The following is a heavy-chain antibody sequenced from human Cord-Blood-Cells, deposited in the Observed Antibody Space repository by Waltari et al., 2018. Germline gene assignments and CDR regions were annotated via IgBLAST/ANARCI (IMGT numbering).Heavy chain of an antibody. D-gene: IGHD1-7*01. CDR1: AYTFTGYY. V-gene: IGHV1-2*02. CDR2: INPNRGGT. CDR3: AREGKSGTTAFDI. Sequence: QVQLVQSGAEVKKPGASVKVSCKASAYTFTGYYMDWVRQAPGQGPEWMGGINPNRGGTRYAQKLQGTGTMARDTSNSTGDMELSRLRSDDAAVYYCAREGKSGTTAFDIWGPGTMVTVSS. J-gene: IGHJ3*02.